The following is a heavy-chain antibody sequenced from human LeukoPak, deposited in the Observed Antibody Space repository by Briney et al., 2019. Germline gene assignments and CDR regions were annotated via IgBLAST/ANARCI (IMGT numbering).Heavy chain of an antibody. CDR1: GYTFTSYG. J-gene: IGHJ4*02. CDR3: ARDCSTSCCPPFNY. D-gene: IGHD2-2*01. Sequence: ASVKVSCKASGYTFTSYGISWARQAPGQGLDWMGWVSAYNGDTNYAQRFQGRVTMTTDASTSTAYMELRSLRSDDTAVYYCARDCSTSCCPPFNYWGQGTLVTVSS. CDR2: VSAYNGDT. V-gene: IGHV1-18*04.